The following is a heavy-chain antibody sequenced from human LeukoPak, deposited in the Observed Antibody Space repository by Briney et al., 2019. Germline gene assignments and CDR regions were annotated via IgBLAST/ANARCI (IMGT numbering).Heavy chain of an antibody. Sequence: SETLSLTCTVSGGSISSYYWSWIRQPPGKGLEWIGYIYYSGSTNYNPSLKSRVTISVDTSKNQFSLKLSSVTAADTAVYYCARDSRYSSSRWGQGTLVTVSS. D-gene: IGHD6-19*01. CDR1: GGSISSYY. J-gene: IGHJ4*02. CDR2: IYYSGST. CDR3: ARDSRYSSSR. V-gene: IGHV4-59*12.